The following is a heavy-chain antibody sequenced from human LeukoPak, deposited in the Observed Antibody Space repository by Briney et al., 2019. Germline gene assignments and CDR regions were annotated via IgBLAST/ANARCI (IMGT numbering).Heavy chain of an antibody. CDR2: IYHSGST. V-gene: IGHV4-30-2*01. J-gene: IGHJ3*02. Sequence: ASQTLSLTCTVSGGSISSGGYYWSWIRQPPGKGLEWIGYIYHSGSTYYNPSLKSRVTISVDRSKNQFSLKLSSVTAADTAVYYCARAGDHVTYGGVDIWGPGTMVTVSS. D-gene: IGHD4-23*01. CDR3: ARAGDHVTYGGVDI. CDR1: GGSISSGGYY.